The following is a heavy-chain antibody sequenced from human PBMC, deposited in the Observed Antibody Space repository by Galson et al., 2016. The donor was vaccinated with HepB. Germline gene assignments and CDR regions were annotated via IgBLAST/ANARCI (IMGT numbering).Heavy chain of an antibody. V-gene: IGHV4-31*03. CDR1: GGSISSGGYY. J-gene: IGHJ6*02. D-gene: IGHD3-10*01. Sequence: TLSLTCTVSGGSISSGGYYWSWIRQHPGKGLEWIGYIYYSGRTYYNPSLKSRVTISVDTSKNQFSLKLSSVTAADTAVYYCARAEGSGSFYYYDGVDVWGQGTTVTVSS. CDR2: IYYSGRT. CDR3: ARAEGSGSFYYYDGVDV.